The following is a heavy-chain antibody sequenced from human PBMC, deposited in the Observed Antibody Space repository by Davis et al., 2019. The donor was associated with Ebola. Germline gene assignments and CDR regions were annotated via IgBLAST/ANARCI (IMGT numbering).Heavy chain of an antibody. J-gene: IGHJ6*02. D-gene: IGHD1-1*01. V-gene: IGHV1-18*01. CDR1: GYTFNSYS. CDR2: ISHYDFST. Sequence: ASVKVSCKASGYTFNSYSFNWVRQAPGQGLEWMGRISHYDFSTHYGEKFQDRVTLTTDTSTNTAYMELRSLRSDDTAVYFCASTTSMESTHFYYYALDVWGQGTTVTVSS. CDR3: ASTTSMESTHFYYYALDV.